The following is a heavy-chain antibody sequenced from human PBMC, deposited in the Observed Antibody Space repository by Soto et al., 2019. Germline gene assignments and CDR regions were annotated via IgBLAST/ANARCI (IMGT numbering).Heavy chain of an antibody. CDR1: GGSFSGYY. Sequence: SETLSLTCAVYGGSFSGYYWTWIRQPPGKGLEWIGEINHSGTINFNPSLKSQLTISLDTSKKHFSLKLSSVTDADTAAYYCARADRTLVTSYSLDVWGQGTTVTVSS. CDR2: INHSGTI. CDR3: ARADRTLVTSYSLDV. J-gene: IGHJ6*02. D-gene: IGHD2-21*02. V-gene: IGHV4-34*01.